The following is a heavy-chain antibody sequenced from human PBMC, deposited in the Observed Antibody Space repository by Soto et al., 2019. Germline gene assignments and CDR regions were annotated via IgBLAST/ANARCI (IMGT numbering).Heavy chain of an antibody. CDR1: GFGFSTHA. CDR3: ATGFDYGDTKHIDP. J-gene: IGHJ5*02. V-gene: IGHV3-23*01. D-gene: IGHD4-17*01. CDR2: ITNTGRTT. Sequence: GGSLRLSCAASGFGFSTHALTWVRQAPGKGVERVSSITNTGRTTHYADSVKGRFPISRENSRNTLHLQMNYLRVDDTAIYYCATGFDYGDTKHIDPWGQGTLVTVSS.